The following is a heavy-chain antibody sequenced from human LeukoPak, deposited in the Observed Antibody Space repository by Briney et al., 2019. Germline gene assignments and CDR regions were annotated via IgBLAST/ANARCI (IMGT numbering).Heavy chain of an antibody. V-gene: IGHV3-23*01. D-gene: IGHD5-18*01. CDR3: AKGGSGYAFDY. CDR2: ISGSGTST. CDR1: GFTFSGNA. Sequence: GGSLRLSCVASGFTFSGNAMSWVRQAPGKGLEWVSAISGSGTSTFYADSVKGRFTISRDNSKNTLYLQMKSLRAEDTAVYYCAKGGSGYAFDYWGQGTLVTVSS. J-gene: IGHJ4*02.